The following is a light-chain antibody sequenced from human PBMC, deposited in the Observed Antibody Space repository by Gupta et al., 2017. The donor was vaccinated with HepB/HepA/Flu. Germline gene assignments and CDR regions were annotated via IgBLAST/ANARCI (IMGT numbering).Light chain of an antibody. Sequence: QSVLTHPPSASVTPGQTVTISCSGSSSNIGSTNVNWYQQVPGTAPKLLIYHNNQRPSGVPDRFSGSKSGTSASLAISGLQAEDEADYYCAPWDDSLSRQVFGGGTTLTVL. CDR3: APWDDSLSRQV. V-gene: IGLV1-44*01. CDR2: HNN. CDR1: SSNIGSTN. J-gene: IGLJ2*01.